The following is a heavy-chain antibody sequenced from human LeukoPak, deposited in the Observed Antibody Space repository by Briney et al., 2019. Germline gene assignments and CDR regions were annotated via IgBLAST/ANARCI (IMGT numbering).Heavy chain of an antibody. J-gene: IGHJ4*02. Sequence: GGSLRLSCAASGFAFSTYAMSWVREAPGKGLEWVSGISNTGGGTYFAESVKGRFTISRDNSKNTLYLQMDSLRAEDTAVYYCAKGHRYGGFSVNLDYWGQGTLVTVSS. CDR2: ISNTGGGT. D-gene: IGHD3-10*01. CDR3: AKGHRYGGFSVNLDY. V-gene: IGHV3-23*01. CDR1: GFAFSTYA.